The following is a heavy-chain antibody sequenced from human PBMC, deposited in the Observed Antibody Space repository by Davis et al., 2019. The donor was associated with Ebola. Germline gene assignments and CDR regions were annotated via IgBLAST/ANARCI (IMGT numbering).Heavy chain of an antibody. J-gene: IGHJ4*02. Sequence: PGGSLRLSCAASGFTFSSYAMSWVRQAPGKGLEWVSAISGSGGSTYYADSVKGRFTISRDNSKNTLYLQMNSLRAEDTAVYYCARMAHYDYIWGSYRYVDYWGQGTLVTVSS. D-gene: IGHD3-16*02. CDR2: ISGSGGST. V-gene: IGHV3-23*01. CDR1: GFTFSSYA. CDR3: ARMAHYDYIWGSYRYVDY.